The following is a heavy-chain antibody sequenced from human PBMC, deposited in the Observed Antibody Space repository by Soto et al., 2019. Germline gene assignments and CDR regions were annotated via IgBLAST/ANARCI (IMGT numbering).Heavy chain of an antibody. CDR3: AKDLREGGYDFWSGVPTNYGMDG. D-gene: IGHD3-3*01. CDR1: GFTFSSYG. CDR2: ISYDGSNK. V-gene: IGHV3-30*18. J-gene: IGHJ6*02. Sequence: PGGSLRLSCAASGFTFSSYGMHWVRQAPGKGLEWVAVISYDGSNKYYADSVKGRFTISRGNSKNTLYLQMNSLRAEDTAVYYCAKDLREGGYDFWSGVPTNYGMDGWGQGNTVTVSS.